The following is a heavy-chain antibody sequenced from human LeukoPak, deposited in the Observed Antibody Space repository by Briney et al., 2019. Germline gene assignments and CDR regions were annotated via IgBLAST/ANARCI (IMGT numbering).Heavy chain of an antibody. Sequence: SETLSLTCTVSGGSISTYYWSWIRQPPGKGLEWIGYIYNSGSTNYNPSLQSRVTISVDTSKNQFSLRLTSVTAADTAVYYRAKAVAAAGRFGFDPWGQGTLVTVSS. V-gene: IGHV4-59*01. CDR3: AKAVAAAGRFGFDP. D-gene: IGHD6-13*01. CDR1: GGSISTYY. J-gene: IGHJ5*02. CDR2: IYNSGST.